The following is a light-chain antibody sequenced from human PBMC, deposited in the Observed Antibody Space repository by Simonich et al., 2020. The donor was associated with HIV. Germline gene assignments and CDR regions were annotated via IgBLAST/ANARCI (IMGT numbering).Light chain of an antibody. J-gene: IGLJ2*01. V-gene: IGLV2-14*02. CDR3: SSYTSSSTLVV. CDR1: SSDVGGYNL. Sequence: QSALTQPASVSGSPGQSITISCTGTSSDVGGYNLVSWYQQHPGKAPKLMIYDVSNRPSGVFNRFSGSKSGNTASLTISGLQAEDEADYYCSSYTSSSTLVVFGGGTKLTVL. CDR2: DVS.